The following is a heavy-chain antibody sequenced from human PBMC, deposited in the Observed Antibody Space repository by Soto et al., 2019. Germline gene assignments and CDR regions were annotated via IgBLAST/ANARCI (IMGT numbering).Heavy chain of an antibody. CDR1: GGSISSSNW. CDR2: IYHSGST. D-gene: IGHD6-19*01. V-gene: IGHV4-4*02. CDR3: ARVGYSSGFEAFDI. Sequence: SETLSLTCAVSGGSISSSNWWGWVRQPPGKGLEWIGEIYHSGSTNYNPTLKSRVTISVDKSKNQFSLKLSSVTAADTAVYYCARVGYSSGFEAFDIWGQGTKVTVSS. J-gene: IGHJ3*02.